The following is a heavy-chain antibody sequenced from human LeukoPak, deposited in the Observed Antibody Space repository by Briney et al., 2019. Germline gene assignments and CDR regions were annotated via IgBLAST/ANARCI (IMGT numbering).Heavy chain of an antibody. CDR2: IKPDGSDK. CDR3: ARGGYSSSWYWVY. Sequence: GGSLRLSCAASGFTFTVWWMSWVRHLPGKGLEWVANIKPDGSDKYYVDSVKGRFTISRDNAQNSLYLQMNSLRAEDTAVYYCARGGYSSSWYWVYWGQGTLVTVSS. D-gene: IGHD6-13*01. CDR1: GFTFTVWW. V-gene: IGHV3-7*01. J-gene: IGHJ4*02.